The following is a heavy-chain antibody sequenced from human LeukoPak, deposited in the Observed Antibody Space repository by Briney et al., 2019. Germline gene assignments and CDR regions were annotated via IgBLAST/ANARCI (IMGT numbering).Heavy chain of an antibody. CDR1: GGSISSASYY. CDR3: ARTVGNWFDP. D-gene: IGHD4-17*01. Sequence: SETLSLTCTVSGGSISSASYYWSWIRQPAGKGLEWIGRIYTSGSTNYNPSLKSRVTISVDTSKNQFSLKLSSVTAADTAMYYCARTVGNWFDPWGQGTLVTVSS. CDR2: IYTSGST. V-gene: IGHV4-61*02. J-gene: IGHJ5*02.